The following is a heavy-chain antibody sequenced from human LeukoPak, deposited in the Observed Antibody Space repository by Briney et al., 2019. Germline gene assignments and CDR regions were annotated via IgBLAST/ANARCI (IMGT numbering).Heavy chain of an antibody. CDR1: GGSISNYY. CDR3: ARGLTIAVAYDY. D-gene: IGHD6-19*01. CDR2: IYNSGST. Sequence: SETLSLSCTVSGGSISNYYWSWIRQPPGKGLEWIGYIYNSGSTNYNPSLKSRVTISVDTSKNQFSLKLSSVTPADTAVYYCARGLTIAVAYDYWGQGTLVTVSS. J-gene: IGHJ4*02. V-gene: IGHV4-59*01.